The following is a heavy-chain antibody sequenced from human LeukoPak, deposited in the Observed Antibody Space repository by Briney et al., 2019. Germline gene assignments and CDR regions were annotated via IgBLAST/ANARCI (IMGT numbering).Heavy chain of an antibody. J-gene: IGHJ3*02. CDR3: ANLATVTTRGGCDS. CDR2: ISYDESDK. CDR1: GFSFSSYT. D-gene: IGHD4-17*01. V-gene: IGHV3-30*04. Sequence: PGGSLRLSCVASGFSFSSYTVHWVRQAPGKGLEWVALISYDESDKYYADSAKGRFTISTDNSKNTLYMQMNRLRAEGTAVYYCANLATVTTRGGCDSWGQGTMV.